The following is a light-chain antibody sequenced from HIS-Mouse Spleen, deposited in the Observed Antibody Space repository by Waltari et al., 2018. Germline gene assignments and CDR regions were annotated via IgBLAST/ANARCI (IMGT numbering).Light chain of an antibody. Sequence: MTQSPSSLSASVGDRVTITCQASQDISNYVNWYQQKPGKAPKLLIYDASNLETGVPSRFSGSGSGTDFTFNISSLQPEDIATYYCQQYDNLLRSTFGPGTKVDIK. V-gene: IGKV1-33*01. CDR1: QDISNY. J-gene: IGKJ3*01. CDR2: DAS. CDR3: QQYDNLLRST.